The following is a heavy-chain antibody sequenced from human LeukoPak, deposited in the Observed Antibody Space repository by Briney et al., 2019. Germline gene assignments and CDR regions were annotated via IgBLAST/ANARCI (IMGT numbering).Heavy chain of an antibody. CDR3: ARDSGPAYYYDSSGYYFDY. D-gene: IGHD3-22*01. J-gene: IGHJ4*02. V-gene: IGHV4-61*01. CDR1: GGSVSSGTYY. CDR2: IYYSGST. Sequence: SETLSLTCTVSGGSVSSGTYYWSWIRQPPGKGLEWIGYIYYSGSTNYNPSLKSRVTISVDTSKNQFSLKLSSVTAADTAVYYCARDSGPAYYYDSSGYYFDYWGQGTLVTVSS.